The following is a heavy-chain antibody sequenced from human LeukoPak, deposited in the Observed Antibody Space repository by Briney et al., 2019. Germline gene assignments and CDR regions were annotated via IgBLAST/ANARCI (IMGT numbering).Heavy chain of an antibody. CDR2: TYTSGST. Sequence: PSETLSLTCTVSGGSISGLSWNWIRQPAGKGLEWIGRTYTSGSTKYNPSLKSRVAMSVDTSRIQFSLKLRSVTAADTAVYYCARASSGEYYYFDFWGQGALVTVSS. D-gene: IGHD6-19*01. V-gene: IGHV4-4*07. CDR1: GGSISGLS. CDR3: ARASSGEYYYFDF. J-gene: IGHJ4*02.